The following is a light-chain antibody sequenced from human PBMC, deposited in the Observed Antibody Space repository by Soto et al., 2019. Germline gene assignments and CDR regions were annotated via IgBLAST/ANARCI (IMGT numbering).Light chain of an antibody. CDR1: QSVGSS. CDR3: QQYKNWPPLT. CDR2: GAS. J-gene: IGKJ1*01. Sequence: EIVMTQSPTTLSVSPGERATLPCRASQSVGSSLAWYQHKPGQAPRLLIYGASSRATGIPDRFSGSGTGTEFTLTISGLRSEDFAVYYCQQYKNWPPLTFGPGTKVDIK. V-gene: IGKV3D-15*01.